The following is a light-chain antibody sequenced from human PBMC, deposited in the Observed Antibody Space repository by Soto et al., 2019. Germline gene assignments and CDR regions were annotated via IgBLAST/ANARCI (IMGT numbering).Light chain of an antibody. Sequence: TQSPATLSVSPGERATLSCRASQSVGTNVAWYQQKPGQAPRLLIYGASNRATGIPDRFSGSGSGTDFTLTISRLEPEDFAVYYCQQYVTSPWAFGQGTKVDIK. CDR2: GAS. V-gene: IGKV3-20*01. J-gene: IGKJ1*01. CDR1: QSVGTN. CDR3: QQYVTSPWA.